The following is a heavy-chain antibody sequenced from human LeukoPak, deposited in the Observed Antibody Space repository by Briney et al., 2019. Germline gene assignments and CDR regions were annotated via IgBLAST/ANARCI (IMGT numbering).Heavy chain of an antibody. CDR3: AASRGDSRGYYYFEH. CDR2: ILYDGSNS. Sequence: GGSLRLSCAVSGFTYSGYAMHWVRQAPGKGLEWVAVILYDGSNSYYAASVKGRFTISRDISTNTLFLQMNSLRPEDTAVYYCAASRGDSRGYYYFEHWGQGTLVTVSS. CDR1: GFTYSGYA. J-gene: IGHJ4*02. D-gene: IGHD3-22*01. V-gene: IGHV3-30-3*01.